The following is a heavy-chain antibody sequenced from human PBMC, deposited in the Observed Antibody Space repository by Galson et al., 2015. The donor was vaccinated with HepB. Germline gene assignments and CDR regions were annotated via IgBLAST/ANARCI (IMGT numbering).Heavy chain of an antibody. CDR2: IIPIFGTA. V-gene: IGHV1-69*13. D-gene: IGHD1-26*01. J-gene: IGHJ4*01. CDR3: AIGLGPTYSGSYYGPLDY. Sequence: SVKVSCKASGGTFSSYAISWVRQAPGQGLEWMGGIIPIFGTANYAQKFQGRVTITADESTSTAYMELSSLRSEDTAVYYCAIGLGPTYSGSYYGPLDYWGXXTLVTVSX. CDR1: GGTFSSYA.